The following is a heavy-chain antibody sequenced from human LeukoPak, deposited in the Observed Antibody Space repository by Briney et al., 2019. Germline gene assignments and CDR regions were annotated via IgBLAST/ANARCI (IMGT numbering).Heavy chain of an antibody. V-gene: IGHV4-59*06. J-gene: IGHJ4*02. Sequence: PSETLSLTCTVSGGSISSYYWSWIRQPPGKGLEWIGYTYYSGSTYYNPSLKSRVTISVDTSKNQFSLKLSSVTAADTAVYYCASITMVRGVNYWGQGTLVTVSS. D-gene: IGHD3-10*01. CDR3: ASITMVRGVNY. CDR2: TYYSGST. CDR1: GGSISSYY.